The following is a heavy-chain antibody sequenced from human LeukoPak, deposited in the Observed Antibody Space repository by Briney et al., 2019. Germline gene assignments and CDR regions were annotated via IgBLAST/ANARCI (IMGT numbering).Heavy chain of an antibody. V-gene: IGHV3-74*01. CDR1: GFSVSDNY. CDR2: INSDGSST. J-gene: IGHJ4*02. CDR3: ASGYYYDSSGYYV. D-gene: IGHD3-22*01. Sequence: PGGSLRLSCAASGFSVSDNYMNWVRHAPGKGLVWVSRINSDGSSTSYADSVKGRFTISRDNSKNTLYLQMNSLRAEDTAVYYCASGYYYDSSGYYVWGQGTLVTVSS.